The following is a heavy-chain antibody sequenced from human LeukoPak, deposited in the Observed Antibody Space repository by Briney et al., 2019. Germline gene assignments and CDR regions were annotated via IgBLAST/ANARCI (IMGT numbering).Heavy chain of an antibody. D-gene: IGHD3-10*01. V-gene: IGHV3-21*01. CDR3: AREDSYYYGSGCYPFDY. J-gene: IGHJ4*02. Sequence: TGGSLRLSCAASGFTFSSYSMNWVRQAPGKGLEWVSSISSSSSYIYYADSVKGRFTISRDNAKNSLYLQMNSLRAEDTAVYYCAREDSYYYGSGCYPFDYWGQGTLVTVSS. CDR1: GFTFSSYS. CDR2: ISSSSSYI.